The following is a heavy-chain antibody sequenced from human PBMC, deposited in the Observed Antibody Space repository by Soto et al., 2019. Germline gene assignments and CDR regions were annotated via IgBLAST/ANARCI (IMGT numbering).Heavy chain of an antibody. J-gene: IGHJ3*02. CDR3: ADPYQRYDAFDI. CDR2: IYHSGDT. V-gene: IGHV4-4*02. CDR1: GGSISNTNW. Sequence: SETLSLTCAVSGGSISNTNWWSCVRQPPGKGLEWIGEIYHSGDTNYNPSLESRVTISVDKSKNQFSLNLGSVTAADTAVYFCADPYQRYDAFDIWGEGTGVTVS.